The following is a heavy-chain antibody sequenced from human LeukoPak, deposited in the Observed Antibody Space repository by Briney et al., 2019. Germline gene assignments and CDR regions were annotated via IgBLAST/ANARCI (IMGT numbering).Heavy chain of an antibody. J-gene: IGHJ4*02. Sequence: GGSLRLSCAASGFTFSNYAMSWVRQAPGKGLEWVSAITGSGDTTIYADSVKGRFTISRDNSKNTLYLQMNSLRAEDTAVYYCAKPDCTGTSCYQFDCWGQGTLVTVSS. CDR3: AKPDCTGTSCYQFDC. V-gene: IGHV3-23*01. CDR1: GFTFSNYA. CDR2: ITGSGDTT. D-gene: IGHD2-8*02.